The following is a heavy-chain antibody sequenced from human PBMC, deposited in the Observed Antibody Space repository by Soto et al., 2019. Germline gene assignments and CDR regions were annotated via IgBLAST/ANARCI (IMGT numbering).Heavy chain of an antibody. Sequence: QVQLQQWGAGLLKPSETLSLTCAVYGGSFSGYYWSWIRQPPGKGLEWIGEINHSGSTNYNPSLKSRVTISVDTSKNQFSLKLSSVTAADTAVYYCARVGPYYDILTGYSGQRRPPQTKFDYWGQGTLVTVSS. CDR1: GGSFSGYY. CDR3: ARVGPYYDILTGYSGQRRPPQTKFDY. J-gene: IGHJ4*02. CDR2: INHSGST. D-gene: IGHD3-9*01. V-gene: IGHV4-34*01.